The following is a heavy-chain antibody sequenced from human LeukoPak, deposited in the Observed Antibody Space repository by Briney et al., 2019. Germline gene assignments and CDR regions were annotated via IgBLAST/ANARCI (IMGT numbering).Heavy chain of an antibody. D-gene: IGHD6-13*01. CDR2: IWYDGINN. J-gene: IGHJ4*02. CDR1: GFTFSTYG. Sequence: GGSLRLSCAGSGFTFSTYGMHWVRQAPGKGLEWVAVIWYDGINNYYADSVKGRFSISRDNSKNALYLQMNSLSAEDTAVYFCARDYSRNSFDYWGQGTLVTVSS. V-gene: IGHV3-33*08. CDR3: ARDYSRNSFDY.